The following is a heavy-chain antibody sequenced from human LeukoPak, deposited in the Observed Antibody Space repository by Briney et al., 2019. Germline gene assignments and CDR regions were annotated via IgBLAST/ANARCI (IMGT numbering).Heavy chain of an antibody. CDR1: GGSIGSTNYY. CDR3: ARHRDY. V-gene: IGHV4-39*01. Sequence: SETLSLTCTVSGGSIGSTNYYWGWIRQPPGKGLEWIGSIYYSGSTYYNPSLKSRVTISVDTSKNQFSLKVSSVTAADTAVYYCARHRDYWGQGTLVTVAS. CDR2: IYYSGST. J-gene: IGHJ4*02.